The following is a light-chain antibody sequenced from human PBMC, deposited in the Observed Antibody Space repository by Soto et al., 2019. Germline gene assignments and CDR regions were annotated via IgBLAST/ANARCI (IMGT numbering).Light chain of an antibody. CDR2: AAS. CDR1: QGIGDH. V-gene: IGKV1-27*01. CDR3: QKYNSVPRT. Sequence: DIQMTQSPSSVSASVGDRVTITCRASQGIGDHLAWYQQKSGKVPKLLINAASTLQSGVPSRFSGSGSGTDFTLTISSLQPEDIATYYCQKYNSVPRTFGQGTKVEIK. J-gene: IGKJ1*01.